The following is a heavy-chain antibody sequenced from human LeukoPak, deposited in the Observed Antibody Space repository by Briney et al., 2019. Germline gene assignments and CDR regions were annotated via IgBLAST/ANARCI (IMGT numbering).Heavy chain of an antibody. J-gene: IGHJ2*01. Sequence: GSLRLSCAASGFTFSRYWMSWVRQAPGKGLEWVANIKQDGSEKYYVDSVKGRFTISRDNAKNSLYLQMNSLRAEDTAVYYCARGKYYDYVWGSSTWYFDLWGRGTLVTVSS. D-gene: IGHD3-16*01. CDR3: ARGKYYDYVWGSSTWYFDL. CDR1: GFTFSRYW. V-gene: IGHV3-7*04. CDR2: IKQDGSEK.